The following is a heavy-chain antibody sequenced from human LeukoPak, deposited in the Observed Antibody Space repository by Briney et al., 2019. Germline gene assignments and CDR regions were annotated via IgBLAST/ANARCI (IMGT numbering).Heavy chain of an antibody. Sequence: GASVKVSCKASGYTFTGYYMHWVRQAPGQGLEWMGWINPNSGGTNYAQKFQGWVTMTRDTSISTAYMELSRLRSDDTAVYYCARGARYCSGGSCYYYRHREIDYWGQGTLVTVSS. V-gene: IGHV1-2*04. CDR2: INPNSGGT. CDR1: GYTFTGYY. D-gene: IGHD2-15*01. CDR3: ARGARYCSGGSCYYYRHREIDY. J-gene: IGHJ4*02.